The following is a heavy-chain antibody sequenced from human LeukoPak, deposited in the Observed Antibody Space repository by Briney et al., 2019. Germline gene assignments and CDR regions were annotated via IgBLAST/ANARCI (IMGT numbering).Heavy chain of an antibody. CDR2: IDPDDSDT. J-gene: IGHJ4*02. CDR3: ARGGWGSGYKGFDY. V-gene: IGHV5-51*01. CDR1: VYSFTTYW. Sequence: GESLTISCMGSVYSFTTYWIGWVRQMPGKGLEWMGIIDPDDSDTRYIPSFQGQVTISADKCISTAYLQWSSLKASDTAMYYCARGGWGSGYKGFDYWGQGTLVTVSP. D-gene: IGHD3-22*01.